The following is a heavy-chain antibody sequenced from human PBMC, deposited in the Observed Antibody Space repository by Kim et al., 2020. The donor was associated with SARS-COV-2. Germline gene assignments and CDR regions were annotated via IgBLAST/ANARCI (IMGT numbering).Heavy chain of an antibody. D-gene: IGHD6-19*01. J-gene: IGHJ4*02. V-gene: IGHV1-18*01. Sequence: NYAPKLQGRVTMTTDTSTSTAYMELRSLRSDDTAVYYCARDHQWLELDYWGQGTLVTVSS. CDR3: ARDHQWLELDY.